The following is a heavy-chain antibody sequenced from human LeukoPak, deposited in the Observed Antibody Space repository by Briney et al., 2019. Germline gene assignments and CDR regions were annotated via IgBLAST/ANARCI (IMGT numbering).Heavy chain of an antibody. V-gene: IGHV4-59*01. D-gene: IGHD3-22*01. CDR1: GGSISSYC. CDR2: IYYSGST. CDR3: ARSRNTYYYDSSGRPGVVFDT. Sequence: SETLSLTCTVSGGSISSYCWSWIRQPPGKGLEWIGYIYYSGSTNYNPSLKSRVTTSVDTSKNQFSLKLSSVTAADTAVYYCARSRNTYYYDSSGRPGVVFDTWGQGTMVTVS. J-gene: IGHJ3*02.